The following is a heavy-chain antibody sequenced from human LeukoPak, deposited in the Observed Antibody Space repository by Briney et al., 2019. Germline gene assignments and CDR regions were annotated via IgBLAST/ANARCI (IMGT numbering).Heavy chain of an antibody. V-gene: IGHV4-39*07. J-gene: IGHJ4*02. Sequence: PSETLSLTCTVSGGSISSSSYYWGWIRQPPGKGLEWIGSIYYSGSTYYNPSLRSRVTISVDTSKNQFSLKLSSVTAADTAVYYCARRGSYGIDYWGQGTLVTVSS. CDR2: IYYSGST. D-gene: IGHD1-26*01. CDR3: ARRGSYGIDY. CDR1: GGSISSSSYY.